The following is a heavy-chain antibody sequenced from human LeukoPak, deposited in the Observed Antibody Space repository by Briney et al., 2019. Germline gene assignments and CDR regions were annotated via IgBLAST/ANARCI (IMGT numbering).Heavy chain of an antibody. CDR3: ARGGGAYSPNWFDP. Sequence: SETLSLTCTVSGGSISSYYWSWIRQPPGKGLEWIGSIYHSGSTYYNPSLKSRVSISVDTSKNQFSLKLSSVTAADTAVYYCARGGGAYSPNWFDPWGQGTLVIVSS. V-gene: IGHV4-38-2*02. CDR1: GGSISSYY. D-gene: IGHD2-21*01. CDR2: IYHSGST. J-gene: IGHJ5*02.